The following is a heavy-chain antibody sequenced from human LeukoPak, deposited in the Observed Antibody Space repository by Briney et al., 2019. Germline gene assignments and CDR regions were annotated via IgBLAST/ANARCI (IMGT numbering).Heavy chain of an antibody. Sequence: PGGSLRLSCAASGFTVSSNYMSWVRQAPGKGLEWVSVIYSGGSTYYADSVKGRFTISRDNSKNTLYLQMNSLRAEDTAVYYCTRENGGYKGYEDYWGQGTLVTVSS. J-gene: IGHJ4*02. V-gene: IGHV3-66*01. CDR1: GFTVSSNY. D-gene: IGHD5-12*01. CDR3: TRENGGYKGYEDY. CDR2: IYSGGST.